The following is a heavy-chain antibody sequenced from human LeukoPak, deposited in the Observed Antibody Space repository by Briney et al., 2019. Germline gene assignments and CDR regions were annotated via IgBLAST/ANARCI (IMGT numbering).Heavy chain of an antibody. J-gene: IGHJ4*02. CDR3: VRLYYSDSSRPPL. Sequence: SENLSLTCTVSGGFISNSNFYWGWIRQPPGKGLDWIGNIYYTGRTYYNPSLNSRVTISVDTSKNQFSLRLSSVTAADTAVYYCVRLYYSDSSRPPLWGQGTLVIVSS. D-gene: IGHD3-22*01. CDR2: IYYTGRT. V-gene: IGHV4-39*01. CDR1: GGFISNSNFY.